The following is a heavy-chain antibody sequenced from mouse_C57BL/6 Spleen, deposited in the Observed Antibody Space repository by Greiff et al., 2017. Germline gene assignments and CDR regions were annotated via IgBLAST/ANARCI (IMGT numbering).Heavy chain of an antibody. CDR2: ISSGGSYT. Sequence: EVQLQESGGDLVKPGGSLKLSCAASGFTFSSYGMSWVRQTPDKRLEWVATISSGGSYTYYPDSVKGRFTISRDTAKNTLYLQMSSLKSEDTAMYYCARQGTTVVLDYWGQGTTLTVSS. V-gene: IGHV5-6*01. J-gene: IGHJ2*01. D-gene: IGHD1-1*01. CDR1: GFTFSSYG. CDR3: ARQGTTVVLDY.